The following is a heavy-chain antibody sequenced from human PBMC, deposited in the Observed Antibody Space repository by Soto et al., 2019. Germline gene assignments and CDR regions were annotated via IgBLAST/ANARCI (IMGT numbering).Heavy chain of an antibody. CDR1: GGSFSGYY. D-gene: IGHD3-16*02. J-gene: IGHJ5*02. CDR3: ARGPGRNYDYVWGSYRYPFDP. CDR2: INHSGST. V-gene: IGHV4-34*01. Sequence: SETLSLTCAVYGGSFSGYYWSWIRQPPGKGLEWIGEINHSGSTNYNPSLKSRVTISVDTSKNQFSLKLSSVTAADTAEYYCARGPGRNYDYVWGSYRYPFDPWGQGTLVTVSS.